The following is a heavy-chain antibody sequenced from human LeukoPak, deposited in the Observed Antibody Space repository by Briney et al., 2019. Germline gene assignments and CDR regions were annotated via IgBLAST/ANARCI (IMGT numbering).Heavy chain of an antibody. CDR2: ISWNSGRI. J-gene: IGHJ4*02. CDR1: GFTFDDYA. V-gene: IGHV3-9*01. Sequence: GRSLRVSCAASGFTFDDYAMHWVRQAPGQGLEWVSGISWNSGRIGYADSVKGRFTISRDNAKNSLYLQMNSLRAEDTALYYCAKDAYSSGWFFDYWGQGTLVTVSS. D-gene: IGHD6-19*01. CDR3: AKDAYSSGWFFDY.